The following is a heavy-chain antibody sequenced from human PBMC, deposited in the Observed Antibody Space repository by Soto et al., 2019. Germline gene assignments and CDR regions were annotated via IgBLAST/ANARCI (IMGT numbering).Heavy chain of an antibody. D-gene: IGHD3-22*01. CDR2: IIPIFGTA. Sequence: QVQLVQSGAEVKKPGSAVKVSCNSSGGTFSSYAISWVRQAPGQGLEWMGGIIPIFGTANYAQKFQGRVTIAADESTSTAYMELSSLRSEDTAVYYCARATSHYDRSMDVWGQGTTVTVSS. V-gene: IGHV1-69*01. CDR3: ARATSHYDRSMDV. CDR1: GGTFSSYA. J-gene: IGHJ6*02.